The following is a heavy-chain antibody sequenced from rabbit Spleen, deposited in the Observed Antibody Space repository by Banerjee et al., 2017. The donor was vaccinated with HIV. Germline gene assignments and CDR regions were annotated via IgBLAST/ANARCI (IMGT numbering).Heavy chain of an antibody. J-gene: IGHJ6*01. CDR2: IYAGSTGTT. CDR1: GFSFSSVHW. CDR3: ARDLTDAIGWNFGW. V-gene: IGHV1S40*01. Sequence: QSLEESGGDLVKPGASLTLTCTASGFSFSSVHWIYWVRQAPGKGLEWIGTIYAGSTGTTDYASWAKGRFTISKTSSTTVTLQMTSLTAADTATYFCARDLTDAIGWNFGWWGPGTLVTVS. D-gene: IGHD4-1*01.